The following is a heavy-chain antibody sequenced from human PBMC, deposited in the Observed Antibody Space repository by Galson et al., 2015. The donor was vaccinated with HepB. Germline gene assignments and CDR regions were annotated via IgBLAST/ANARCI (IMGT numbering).Heavy chain of an antibody. J-gene: IGHJ5*02. CDR2: IYWDDDK. CDR3: VHKTVAGIKGWFDP. V-gene: IGHV2-5*02. CDR1: GFSLSTSGVG. D-gene: IGHD6-19*01. Sequence: PALVKPTQTLTLTCTFSGFSLSTSGVGVGWIRQPPGKALEWLALIYWDDDKRYSPSLKSRLTITKDTSKNQVVLTMTNMDSVDTATYYCVHKTVAGIKGWFDPWGQGTLVTVSS.